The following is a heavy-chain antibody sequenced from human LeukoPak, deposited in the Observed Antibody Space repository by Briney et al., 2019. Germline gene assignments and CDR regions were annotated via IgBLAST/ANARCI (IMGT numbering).Heavy chain of an antibody. CDR1: GGSLSSHY. J-gene: IGHJ4*02. V-gene: IGHV4-59*11. CDR2: IYYTGTI. CDR3: ARFSSGCSTASCYLTN. Sequence: SETLSLTCTVGGGSLSSHYWSWLRQPPGKGLELVGHIYYTGTIFYNPSLNSLVTISLDTSRNQFSLRLTSVTAADTAVYYCARFSSGCSTASCYLTNWGQGTLVTVSS. D-gene: IGHD2-2*01.